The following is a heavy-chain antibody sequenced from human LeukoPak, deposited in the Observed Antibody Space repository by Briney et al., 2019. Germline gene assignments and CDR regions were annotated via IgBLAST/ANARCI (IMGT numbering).Heavy chain of an antibody. J-gene: IGHJ6*03. V-gene: IGHV3-30*02. Sequence: GSLRLSCAASGFTFSSYGMHWVRQAPGKGLEWVAFIRYDGSNKYYADSVKGLFTISRDNSKNTLYLQMNSLRAEDTAVYYCAKDDGYHYYYMDVWGKGTTVTVSS. CDR3: AKDDGYHYYYMDV. CDR2: IRYDGSNK. CDR1: GFTFSSYG.